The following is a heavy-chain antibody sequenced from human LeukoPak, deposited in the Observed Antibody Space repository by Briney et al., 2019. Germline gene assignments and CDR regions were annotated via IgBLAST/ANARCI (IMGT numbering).Heavy chain of an antibody. J-gene: IGHJ1*01. CDR3: AKEGVGATRYFQH. D-gene: IGHD1-26*01. Sequence: PGRSLRLSCAASGFTFSIYGMHWVRQAPGKGLEWVAVIWYDGSNKYYADSVKGRFTISRDNSKNTLYLQMNGLRAEDTAVYYCAKEGVGATRYFQHWGQGTLVTVSS. CDR2: IWYDGSNK. V-gene: IGHV3-33*06. CDR1: GFTFSIYG.